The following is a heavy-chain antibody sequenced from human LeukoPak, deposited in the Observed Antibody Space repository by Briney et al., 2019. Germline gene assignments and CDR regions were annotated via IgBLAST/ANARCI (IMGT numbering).Heavy chain of an antibody. CDR3: ARGFRGVIIRRNWFDP. D-gene: IGHD3-10*01. Sequence: PSETLSLTCSVSGFSISIGYYWGWIRQPPGKGLECIGTIYYTGTTYYNPSPKSRVTISVDTSKNQFSLKLSSVTAADTAVYYCARGFRGVIIRRNWFDPWGQGTLVTVSS. CDR1: GFSISIGYY. V-gene: IGHV4-38-2*02. CDR2: IYYTGTT. J-gene: IGHJ5*02.